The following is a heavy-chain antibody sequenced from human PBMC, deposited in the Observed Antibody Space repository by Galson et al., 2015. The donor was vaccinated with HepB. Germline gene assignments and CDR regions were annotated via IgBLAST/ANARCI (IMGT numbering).Heavy chain of an antibody. CDR3: AKQTATSVATIRGYFDL. Sequence: SLRLSCAASGFTFSSYAMSWVRQAPGKGLEWVSAISGSGGSTYYADSVKGRFTISRDNSKNTLYLQMNSLRAEDTAVYYCAKQTATSVATIRGYFDLWGRGTLVTVSS. CDR2: ISGSGGST. J-gene: IGHJ2*01. D-gene: IGHD5-12*01. CDR1: GFTFSSYA. V-gene: IGHV3-23*01.